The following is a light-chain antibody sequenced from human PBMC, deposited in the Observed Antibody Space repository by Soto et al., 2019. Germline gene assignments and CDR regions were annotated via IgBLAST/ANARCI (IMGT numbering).Light chain of an antibody. J-gene: IGKJ5*01. CDR1: QTVRNNY. CDR3: QQYGGSPRIT. CDR2: GAS. Sequence: EKVMTQSPGTLSLSPGERATLSCRASQTVRNNYLAWYQQKPGQAPRLLIYGASSRATGIPDRFSGSGSGTDFTLIINRLEPEDVAIYYCQQYGGSPRITFGQGTRLEIK. V-gene: IGKV3-20*01.